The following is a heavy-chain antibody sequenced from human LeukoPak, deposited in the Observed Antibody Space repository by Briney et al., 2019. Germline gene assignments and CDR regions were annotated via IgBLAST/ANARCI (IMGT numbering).Heavy chain of an antibody. D-gene: IGHD6-13*01. CDR1: GGSLSSYF. V-gene: IGHV4-59*01. J-gene: IGHJ4*02. Sequence: PSETLSLTCTVSGGSLSSYFWSWIRQPPGKGLEWIAYIYYSGSTNYNPSLKSRVTISVDTSKNQFSLKLNSVTAADTAVYYCARQPSSWFTSFDSWGQGTLVTVSS. CDR3: ARQPSSWFTSFDS. CDR2: IYYSGST.